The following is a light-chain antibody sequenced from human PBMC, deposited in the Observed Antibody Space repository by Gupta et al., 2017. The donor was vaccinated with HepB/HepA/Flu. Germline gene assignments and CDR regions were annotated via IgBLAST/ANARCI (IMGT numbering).Light chain of an antibody. CDR1: KLGDKY. Sequence: SYELTQQPSVSVSPGLTASITCSGDKLGDKYACWYQQKPGQSPVLVIYQDSKRPSGIPERFSGSNSGNTATLTISGTQAMDEADYYCQAWDSSTVVFGGGTKLTVL. CDR2: QDS. CDR3: QAWDSSTVV. J-gene: IGLJ2*01. V-gene: IGLV3-1*01.